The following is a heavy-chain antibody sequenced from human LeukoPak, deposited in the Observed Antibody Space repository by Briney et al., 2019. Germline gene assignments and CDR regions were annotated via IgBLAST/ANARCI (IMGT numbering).Heavy chain of an antibody. CDR3: AHSLRTVDCSGGDCYYIYY. Sequence: SGPTLVNPTQTLTLTCTFSGFSLSSSGVGVGRIRQPPGKALEWLAIIYWDDDKRYSPSLKRRLTITRDTSKNQVVLTMTNMDPVDTATYSCAHSLRTVDCSGGDCYYIYYWGQGTLVTVSS. V-gene: IGHV2-5*02. CDR2: IYWDDDK. J-gene: IGHJ4*02. D-gene: IGHD2-21*02. CDR1: GFSLSSSGVG.